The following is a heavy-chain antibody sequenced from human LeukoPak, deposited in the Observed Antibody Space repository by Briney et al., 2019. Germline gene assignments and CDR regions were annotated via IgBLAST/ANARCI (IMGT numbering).Heavy chain of an antibody. V-gene: IGHV4-30-4*08. CDR3: ARARGGSYRFDY. CDR2: IYYSGST. D-gene: IGHD1-26*01. Sequence: SETLSLTCTVSGGSISSGGYYWSWIRQPPGKGLEWIGYIYYSGSTYYNPSLKSRVTISVDTSKNQFSLKLSSVTAADTAVYYCARARGGSYRFDYWGQGTLVTVSS. J-gene: IGHJ4*02. CDR1: GGSISSGGYY.